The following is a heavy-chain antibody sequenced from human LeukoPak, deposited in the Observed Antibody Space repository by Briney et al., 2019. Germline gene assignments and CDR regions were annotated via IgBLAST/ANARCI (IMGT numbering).Heavy chain of an antibody. CDR2: ISGSGGST. CDR3: AKDRRGSYYDSSGYYSRPRFDY. CDR1: GFTFSSYA. J-gene: IGHJ4*02. Sequence: GGSLRLSCAASGFTFSSYAMSWVRQVPGKGLEWVSAISGSGGSTYYADSVKGRFTISRDNSKNTLYLQMNSLRAEDTAVYYCAKDRRGSYYDSSGYYSRPRFDYWGQGTLVTVSS. D-gene: IGHD3-22*01. V-gene: IGHV3-23*01.